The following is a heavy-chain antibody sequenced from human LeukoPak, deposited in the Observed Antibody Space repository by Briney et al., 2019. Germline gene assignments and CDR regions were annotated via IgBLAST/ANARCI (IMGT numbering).Heavy chain of an antibody. CDR3: ARASSYAWFDY. V-gene: IGHV3-53*01. Sequence: GGSLRLSCAASGFTVITNDMTWVRQAPGKGLEWVSVLYSDGNTKYADSVQGRFTISRDNAKNSLYLQMSSLRAEDTAVYYCARASSYAWFDYWGQGTLVTVSS. J-gene: IGHJ4*02. CDR2: LYSDGNT. CDR1: GFTVITND.